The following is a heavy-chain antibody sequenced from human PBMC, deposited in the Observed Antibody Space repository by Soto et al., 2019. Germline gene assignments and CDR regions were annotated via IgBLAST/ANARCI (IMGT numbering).Heavy chain of an antibody. Sequence: GGSLRLSCAASGFTFSDYYMSWIRQAPGKGLEWVSYISSSSSYTNYADSVKGRFTISRDNAKNSLYLQMNSLRAEDTAVYYCARSKYYYDSSGYPAPDYWGQGTLVTVSS. D-gene: IGHD3-22*01. CDR1: GFTFSDYY. CDR2: ISSSSSYT. CDR3: ARSKYYYDSSGYPAPDY. J-gene: IGHJ4*02. V-gene: IGHV3-11*06.